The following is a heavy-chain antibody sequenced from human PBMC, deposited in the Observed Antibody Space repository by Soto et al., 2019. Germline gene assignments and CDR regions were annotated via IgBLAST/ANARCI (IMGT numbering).Heavy chain of an antibody. J-gene: IGHJ6*02. CDR1: GGSISSYY. D-gene: IGHD6-13*01. CDR2: IHYSGST. CDR3: ARQDSSSWYWVYGMDV. Sequence: PLETLSLTCTVSGGSISSYYWSWIRQPPGKGLEWIGYIHYSGSTKYNPSLKSRVTISVDTSKNQFSLKLSSVTASDTAVYYCARQDSSSWYWVYGMDVWGQGTTVTVSS. V-gene: IGHV4-59*08.